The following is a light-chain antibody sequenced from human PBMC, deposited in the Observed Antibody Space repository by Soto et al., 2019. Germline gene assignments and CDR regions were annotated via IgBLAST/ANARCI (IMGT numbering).Light chain of an antibody. V-gene: IGKV1-33*01. CDR3: QQYDNRPFT. CDR1: QDISNY. CDR2: DAS. Sequence: DIQMTQYPYSLSASVGDRVTITCQASQDISNYLNWYQQKPGKAPKLLIYDASNLETGVPSRFSGSGSGKDFTCTIRSLQPEDIATYYCQQYDNRPFTFGPGTKVDI. J-gene: IGKJ3*01.